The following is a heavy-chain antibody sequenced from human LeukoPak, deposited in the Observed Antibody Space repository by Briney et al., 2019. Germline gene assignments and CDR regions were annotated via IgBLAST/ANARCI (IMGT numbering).Heavy chain of an antibody. V-gene: IGHV4-59*08. D-gene: IGHD6-19*01. Sequence: PETLSLTCTVSGGSISSYYWSWIRRPPGKGLEWIGYIYYSGSTNYNPSLKSRVTISVDTSKNQFSLKLSSVTAADTAVYYCARQGYSSGYIDYWGQGTLVTVSS. CDR3: ARQGYSSGYIDY. CDR1: GGSISSYY. J-gene: IGHJ4*02. CDR2: IYYSGST.